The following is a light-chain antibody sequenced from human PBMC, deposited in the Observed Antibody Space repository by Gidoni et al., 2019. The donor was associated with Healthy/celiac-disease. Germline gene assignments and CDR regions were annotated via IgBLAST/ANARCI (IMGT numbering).Light chain of an antibody. CDR2: AAS. CDR1: QSISSY. CDR3: QQSYSTPFT. Sequence: DIQMTQSPSSLSASVGDRVTITCRASQSISSYLNWYQQKPGKAPKLLIHAASSLQSGVPSRFSGSGSGTDFTLTISSLQPEDFATYYCQQSYSTPFTFXPXTKVXIK. J-gene: IGKJ3*01. V-gene: IGKV1-39*01.